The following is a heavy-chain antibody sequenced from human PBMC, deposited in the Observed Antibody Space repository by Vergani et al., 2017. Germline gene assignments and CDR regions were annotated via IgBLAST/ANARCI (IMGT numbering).Heavy chain of an antibody. V-gene: IGHV2-5*02. Sequence: QITLKESGPTLVKPTQTLTLTCTFSGFSLSTSGVGVGWIRQPPGKALEWLALIYWDDDKRYSPSLKSRLTITKDTSKNQVVLTMTNIDPVDTATYYCAHSRFLEWLSPSYYYYYMDVWGKGTTVTVSS. D-gene: IGHD3-3*01. CDR1: GFSLSTSGVG. CDR3: AHSRFLEWLSPSYYYYYMDV. J-gene: IGHJ6*03. CDR2: IYWDDDK.